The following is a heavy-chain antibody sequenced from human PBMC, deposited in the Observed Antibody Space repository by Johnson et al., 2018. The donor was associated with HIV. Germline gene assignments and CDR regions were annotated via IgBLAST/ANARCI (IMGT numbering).Heavy chain of an antibody. V-gene: IGHV3-30-3*01. Sequence: QVQLVESGGGVVQPGGSLRLSCAASGFTVSSIYMSWVRQAPGKGLEWVAVISYDGSNKYYADSVKGRFTISRDNSKNTLYLQMNSLRADDTAVYYCASTWVNAFDIWGQGTMVTVSS. CDR2: ISYDGSNK. J-gene: IGHJ3*02. D-gene: IGHD7-27*01. CDR3: ASTWVNAFDI. CDR1: GFTVSSIY.